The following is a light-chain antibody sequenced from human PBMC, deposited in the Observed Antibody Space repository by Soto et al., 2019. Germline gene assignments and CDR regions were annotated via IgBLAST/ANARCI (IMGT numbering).Light chain of an antibody. CDR2: QTS. V-gene: IGKV3-11*01. CDR3: HQRQSWPRT. J-gene: IGKJ1*01. CDR1: QYINTR. Sequence: ESVLTQSPTTLSSFPGCRFTLPCRASQYINTRLAWYQHRPGQAPRIVIYQTSIRAAGIPARFSASGYGTDFNLTISDVQTEDFALYYCHQRQSWPRTFGQGTKVDIK.